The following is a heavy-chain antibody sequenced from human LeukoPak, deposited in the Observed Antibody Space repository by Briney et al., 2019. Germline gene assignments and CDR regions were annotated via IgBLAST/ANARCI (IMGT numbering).Heavy chain of an antibody. CDR3: ARLLTEGYYFDY. CDR1: GGSFNSCY. Sequence: SETLSLTCAVYGGSFNSCYWSWIRQPPGKGLEWIGEINRSGSTNYNPSLKSRVTISVDTSKNQFSLKLSSVTAADTAVYYCARLLTEGYYFDYWGQETLVTVSS. J-gene: IGHJ4*02. CDR2: INRSGST. V-gene: IGHV4-34*01. D-gene: IGHD4/OR15-4a*01.